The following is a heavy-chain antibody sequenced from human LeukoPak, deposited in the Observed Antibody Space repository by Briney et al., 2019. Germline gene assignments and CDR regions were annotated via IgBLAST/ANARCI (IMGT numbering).Heavy chain of an antibody. Sequence: SETLSLTCTVSGGSIRSGGYYWGWIRQPPGKGLEWFGTIYYSGTTYYNPSLKSRVTISVDTSKNQFSLKLSSVTAADTAVYYCVTVADAVSWFDPWGQGTLVTVSS. CDR2: IYYSGTT. V-gene: IGHV4-39*01. D-gene: IGHD6-19*01. CDR1: GGSIRSGGYY. CDR3: VTVADAVSWFDP. J-gene: IGHJ5*02.